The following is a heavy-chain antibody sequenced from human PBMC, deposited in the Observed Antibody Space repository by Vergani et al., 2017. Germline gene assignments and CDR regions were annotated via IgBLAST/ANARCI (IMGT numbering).Heavy chain of an antibody. CDR1: GFTFTNYG. CDR2: TRYDGIVE. V-gene: IGHV3-30*02. CDR3: ATAGGANCRGASCYDFFEY. J-gene: IGHJ4*02. Sequence: QVQLVESGGGVVQPGGSLRLSCAASGFTFTNYGMHWVRQAPGKGLEWVAFTRYDGIVEYYGDSVRGRFTISRDNSKNTLYLQMNRLRPEDTAVYYCATAGGANCRGASCYDFFEYWGQGTLVTVAS. D-gene: IGHD2-15*01.